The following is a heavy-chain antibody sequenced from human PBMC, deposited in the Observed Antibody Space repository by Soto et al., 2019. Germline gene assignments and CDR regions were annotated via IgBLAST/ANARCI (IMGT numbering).Heavy chain of an antibody. V-gene: IGHV3-30*18. D-gene: IGHD2-15*01. CDR1: GLTFSTYA. Sequence: SLRLSCAASGLTFSTYAMHWVRQAPGKGLEWVAVISYDGSNKYYADSVKGRFTISRDNSKNTLYLQMNSLRAEDTAVYYCAKDRGWYCSGGSCYYFDYWGQGTLVTVSS. CDR2: ISYDGSNK. J-gene: IGHJ4*02. CDR3: AKDRGWYCSGGSCYYFDY.